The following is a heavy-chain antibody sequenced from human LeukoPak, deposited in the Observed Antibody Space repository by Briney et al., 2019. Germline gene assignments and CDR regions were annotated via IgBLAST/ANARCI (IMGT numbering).Heavy chain of an antibody. CDR2: TSTRGGST. J-gene: IGHJ4*02. CDR3: AKARSSWGRCFDF. V-gene: IGHV3-23*01. D-gene: IGHD3-16*01. Sequence: GGSLRLSCAASGFIFSSYGMSWVRRAPGKGLEWISSTSTRGGSTFYADSVKGRFFISRDNSNNTLFLLMNSLRVDDTAVYYCAKARSSWGRCFDFWGRGTLVTVS. CDR1: GFIFSSYG.